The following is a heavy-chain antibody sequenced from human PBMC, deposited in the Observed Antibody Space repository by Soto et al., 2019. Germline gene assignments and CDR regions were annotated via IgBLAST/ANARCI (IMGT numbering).Heavy chain of an antibody. D-gene: IGHD4-17*01. V-gene: IGHV4-59*12. J-gene: IGHJ5*02. Sequence: KTSETLSLTCTVSGCSISSYYWSWIRQPPGKGLEWIGYIYNSGRTNYNPSLKSRVTISVDRSKNQFSLKLSSVTAADTAVYYCARFYGDYFNWFDPWGQGTLVTVPS. CDR3: ARFYGDYFNWFDP. CDR1: GCSISSYY. CDR2: IYNSGRT.